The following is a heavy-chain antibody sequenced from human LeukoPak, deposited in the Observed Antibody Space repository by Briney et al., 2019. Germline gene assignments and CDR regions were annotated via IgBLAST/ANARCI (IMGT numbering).Heavy chain of an antibody. J-gene: IGHJ4*02. CDR1: GLTFRPYA. CDR3: VKDPPGLLSRGMDY. D-gene: IGHD2-21*01. V-gene: IGHV3-23*01. Sequence: GGSLKPSGAAPGLTFRPYAMTWVRRAPGKGLEWVSAISGSDGVTYYADSVKGRFTISRDSSKNTLYLQMNSLRADDTAVYYCVKDPPGLLSRGMDYWGQGTLVTVSS. CDR2: ISGSDGVT.